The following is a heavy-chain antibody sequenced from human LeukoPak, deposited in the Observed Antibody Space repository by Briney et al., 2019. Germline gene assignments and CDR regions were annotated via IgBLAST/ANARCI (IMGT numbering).Heavy chain of an antibody. CDR3: ARDPATLDY. V-gene: IGHV3-9*01. Sequence: GGSLRLSCAASGFTFDDYAMHWVRQAPGKGLEWVSGISWNSGSIGYADSVKGRFTISRDNAKNSLYLQMNSLRAEDTAVYYCARDPATLDYWGQGTLVTVSS. CDR1: GFTFDDYA. J-gene: IGHJ4*02. CDR2: ISWNSGSI.